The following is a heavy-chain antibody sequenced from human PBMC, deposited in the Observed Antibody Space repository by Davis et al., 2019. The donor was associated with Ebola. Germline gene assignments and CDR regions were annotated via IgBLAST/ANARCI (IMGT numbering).Heavy chain of an antibody. CDR2: ISSSSSTI. CDR3: ARGGSRYCTGGVCYRIVWPRRWFDP. D-gene: IGHD2-8*02. Sequence: GGSLRLSCAASGFTFSSYSMNWVRQAPGKGLEWVSYISSSSSTIYYADSVKGRFTISRDNAKNSLYLQMNSLRDEDTAVYYCARGGSRYCTGGVCYRIVWPRRWFDPWGQGTLVTVSS. V-gene: IGHV3-48*02. J-gene: IGHJ5*02. CDR1: GFTFSSYS.